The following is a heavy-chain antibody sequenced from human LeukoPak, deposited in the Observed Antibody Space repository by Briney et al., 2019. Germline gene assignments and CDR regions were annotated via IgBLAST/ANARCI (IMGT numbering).Heavy chain of an antibody. D-gene: IGHD6-19*01. CDR1: GGSINNYY. CDR2: ISYSGST. V-gene: IGHV4-59*01. Sequence: PSETLSLTCTVSGGSINNYYWSWIRQPPGKGMEWLGYISYSGSTNYNPSLKSRVTISVDTSKNQFSLKLTSLTAADTAVYYCARDSSYSSGWYFDYWGQGTLVTVSS. CDR3: ARDSSYSSGWYFDY. J-gene: IGHJ4*02.